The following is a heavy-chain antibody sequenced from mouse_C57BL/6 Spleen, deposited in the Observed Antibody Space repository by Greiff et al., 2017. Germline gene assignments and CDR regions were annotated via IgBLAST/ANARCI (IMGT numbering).Heavy chain of an antibody. CDR1: GYTFTSYW. CDR2: IDPSDCET. V-gene: IGHV1-52*01. Sequence: QVQLQQPGAELVRPGSSVKLSCKASGYTFTSYWMPWVKQRPIQGLEWIGNIDPSDCETQYNQKFKDKATLTVDKSSSTAYRQLSSLTSGDSAVYYCARSRGLLRVDYWGQDATRTVSS. D-gene: IGHD2-3*01. J-gene: IGHJ2*01. CDR3: ARSRGLLRVDY.